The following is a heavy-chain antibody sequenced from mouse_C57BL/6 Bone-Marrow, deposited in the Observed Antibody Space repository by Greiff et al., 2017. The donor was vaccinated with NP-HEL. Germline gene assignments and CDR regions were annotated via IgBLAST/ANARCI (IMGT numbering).Heavy chain of an antibody. CDR1: GYSITSGYY. Sequence: EVQLQESGPGLVKPSQSLSLTCSVTGYSITSGYYWNWIRQFPGNNLEWMGYISYDGSNNYNPSLKNRISITRDTSKNQFFLKLHSVTTEDTATYYCARGRIYYDYDGYYFDYWGQGTTLTVSS. CDR3: ARGRIYYDYDGYYFDY. D-gene: IGHD2-4*01. CDR2: ISYDGSN. V-gene: IGHV3-6*01. J-gene: IGHJ2*01.